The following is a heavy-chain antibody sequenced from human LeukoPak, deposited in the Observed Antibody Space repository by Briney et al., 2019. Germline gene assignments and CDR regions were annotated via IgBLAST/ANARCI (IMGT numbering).Heavy chain of an antibody. CDR1: GGSIRSYY. D-gene: IGHD4-11*01. CDR3: ASTVTTPDYFDY. J-gene: IGHJ4*02. CDR2: IYTSGST. Sequence: SETLSLTCTVSGGSIRSYYWSWIRQPAGKGLEWIGRIYTSGSTNYNPSLKSRVTMSVDTSKNQFSLKLTSVTAADTAVYYCASTVTTPDYFDYWGQGTLVTVSS. V-gene: IGHV4-4*07.